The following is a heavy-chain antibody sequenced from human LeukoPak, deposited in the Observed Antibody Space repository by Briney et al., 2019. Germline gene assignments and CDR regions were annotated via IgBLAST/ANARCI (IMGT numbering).Heavy chain of an antibody. CDR1: GGSFSGYY. CDR2: INHSGST. D-gene: IGHD2-2*02. J-gene: IGHJ5*02. CDR3: ARSYCSSTSCYIYWFGP. V-gene: IGHV4-34*01. Sequence: SETLSLTCAVYGGSFSGYYWSWIRQPPGKWLEWIGEINHSGSTNYNPSLKSRVTISVDTSKNQFSLKLSSVTAADTAVYYCARSYCSSTSCYIYWFGPWGQGTLVTVSS.